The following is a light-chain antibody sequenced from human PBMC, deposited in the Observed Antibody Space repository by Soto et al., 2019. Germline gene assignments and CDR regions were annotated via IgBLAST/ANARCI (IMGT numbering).Light chain of an antibody. CDR3: QQYNVWPPLT. V-gene: IGKV3-15*01. CDR1: LIVHIN. J-gene: IGKJ4*01. Sequence: EVGMTRCPATRSGSPGEGGTLSCRCSLIVHINLPLYPLRPGHAPRLLIYGTSTRATGVPARFSGSVSGTEFTLTIINLQSEDFAVYFCQQYNVWPPLTFGSGTKVDIK. CDR2: GTS.